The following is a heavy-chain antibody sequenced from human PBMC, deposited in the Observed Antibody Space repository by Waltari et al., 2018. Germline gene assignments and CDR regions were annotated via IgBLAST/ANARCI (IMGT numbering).Heavy chain of an antibody. J-gene: IGHJ4*02. CDR3: TRDTFAAGDY. Sequence: EVQLVESGGGLVQPGGSLRLSCAASGCTFSDHFMDWFRQAPGKGLEWVARMRNKAERYSTEYAASLKGRFSISRDDSKSSVYLQMSSLKTGDTAVYYCTRDTFAAGDYWGQGTLVTVSS. V-gene: IGHV3-72*01. CDR1: GCTFSDHF. CDR2: MRNKAERYST. D-gene: IGHD3-3*02.